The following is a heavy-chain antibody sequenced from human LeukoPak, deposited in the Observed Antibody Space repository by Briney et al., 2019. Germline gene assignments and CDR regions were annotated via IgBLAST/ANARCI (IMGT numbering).Heavy chain of an antibody. Sequence: PGGSLRLSCAASGFTFSSYGMHWVRQAPGKGLEWVAVISYDGSNKYYADSVKGRLTISRDNSKNTLYLQMNSLRAEDTAVYYCAKDRDYSNYNYYYYGMDVWGQGTTVTVSS. J-gene: IGHJ6*02. CDR1: GFTFSSYG. CDR2: ISYDGSNK. D-gene: IGHD4-11*01. CDR3: AKDRDYSNYNYYYYGMDV. V-gene: IGHV3-30*18.